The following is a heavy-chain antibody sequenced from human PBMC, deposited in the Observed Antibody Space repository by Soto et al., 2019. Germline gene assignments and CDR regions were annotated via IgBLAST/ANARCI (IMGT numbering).Heavy chain of an antibody. CDR3: ATTPGGAAY. Sequence: QVHLVESGGGVVQPGRSLRLSCAASGFTFSTYTMHWVRQAPGKGLEWVADISYNGKYEYYADSVKGRFTISRDNSKSTLYLQLNSLTPEDTAVYYCATTPGGAAYWGQGTLVTVS. J-gene: IGHJ4*02. D-gene: IGHD2-15*01. CDR2: ISYNGKYE. CDR1: GFTFSTYT. V-gene: IGHV3-30*04.